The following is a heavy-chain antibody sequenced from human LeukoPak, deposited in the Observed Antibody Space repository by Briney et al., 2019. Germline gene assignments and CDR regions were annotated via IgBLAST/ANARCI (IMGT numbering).Heavy chain of an antibody. CDR2: ISSSGSTI. CDR1: GFTFSSYE. Sequence: GGSLRLSCAASGFTFSSYELNWVRQAPGKGLEWVSYISSSGSTIYYADSVKGRFTISRDNAKNSLYLQMNSLRAEDTAVYYCARGPVTSMDVWGKGTTVTVSS. D-gene: IGHD2-2*01. V-gene: IGHV3-48*03. J-gene: IGHJ6*03. CDR3: ARGPVTSMDV.